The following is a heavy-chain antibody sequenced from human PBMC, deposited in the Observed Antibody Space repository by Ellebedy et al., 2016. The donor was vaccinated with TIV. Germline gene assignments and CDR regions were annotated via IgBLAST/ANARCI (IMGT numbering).Heavy chain of an antibody. CDR1: GFSFSTSW. J-gene: IGHJ4*02. V-gene: IGHV3-74*01. CDR2: LDGDGTII. Sequence: GESLKISCATSGFSFSTSWNQWVRQAPGKGLVWLARLDGDGTIINYADSAEGRFTTSRDNIKNTLYLQMNSLRAEDTAVYNCTRDPMYGPRVLFDYWGQGTLVTVSS. CDR3: TRDPMYGPRVLFDY. D-gene: IGHD3-10*02.